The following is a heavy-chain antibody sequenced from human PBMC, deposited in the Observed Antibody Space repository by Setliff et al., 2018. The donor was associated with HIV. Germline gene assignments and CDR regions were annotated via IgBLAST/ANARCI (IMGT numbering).Heavy chain of an antibody. D-gene: IGHD3-22*01. CDR2: ILSTGERT. CDR3: AKELAASGLGYFDS. CDR1: GFTFSNYA. V-gene: IGHV3-23*01. Sequence: PGGSLRLSCAASGFTFSNYAMSWVRQAPGEGLEWVSAILSTGERTIYADSVKGRFTISRDNSKNTVYLQMNSLRAEDTAEYYCAKELAASGLGYFDSWGRGILVTVS. J-gene: IGHJ4*02.